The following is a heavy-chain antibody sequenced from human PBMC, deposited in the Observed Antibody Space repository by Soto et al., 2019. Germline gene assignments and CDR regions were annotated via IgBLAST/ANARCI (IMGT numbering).Heavy chain of an antibody. Sequence: SETLSLTCTVPSDSMSSGIWWSWVRQPPGNGLEWIGEISHDGTTNYNPSLKSRVTISLDKSRNKFSLNLTSVTAADTALYYCTRQSGCYQDSWGQGTLVTVS. J-gene: IGHJ5*02. CDR2: ISHDGTT. CDR1: SDSMSSGIW. V-gene: IGHV4-4*02. CDR3: TRQSGCYQDS. D-gene: IGHD2-21*02.